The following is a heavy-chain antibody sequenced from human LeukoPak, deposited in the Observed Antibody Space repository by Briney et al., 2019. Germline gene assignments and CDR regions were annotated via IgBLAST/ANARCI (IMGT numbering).Heavy chain of an antibody. CDR2: TNPNSGGT. CDR1: GYTFTGYY. J-gene: IGHJ5*02. CDR3: ASSIFGVGNWFDP. Sequence: GASVKVSCKASGYTFTGYYMHWVRQAPGQGLEWMGWTNPNSGGTNYAQKFQGRVTMTRDTSISTAYMELSRLRSDDTAVYYCASSIFGVGNWFDPWGQGTLVTVSS. V-gene: IGHV1-2*02. D-gene: IGHD3-3*01.